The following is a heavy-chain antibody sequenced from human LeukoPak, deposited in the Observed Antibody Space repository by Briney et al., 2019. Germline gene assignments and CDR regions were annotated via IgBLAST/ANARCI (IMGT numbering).Heavy chain of an antibody. CDR1: GGSTSSGDYY. CDR3: ARAGWEGTFDY. Sequence: SQTLSLTSTVSGGSTSSGDYYWSWIRQPPGKGLEWIGYIYYSESTYYSPSLKSRVTISVETSKNQFSLKLSSVTAADTAVYYCARAGWEGTFDYWGQGTLVTVSS. V-gene: IGHV4-30-4*08. CDR2: IYYSEST. D-gene: IGHD1-26*01. J-gene: IGHJ4*02.